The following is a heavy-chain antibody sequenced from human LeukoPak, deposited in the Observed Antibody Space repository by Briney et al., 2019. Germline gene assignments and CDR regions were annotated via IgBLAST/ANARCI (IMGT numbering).Heavy chain of an antibody. CDR2: INHSGST. CDR1: GGSFSGYY. J-gene: IGHJ4*02. CDR3: AREGYYDSSGYPLFYFDY. V-gene: IGHV4-34*01. D-gene: IGHD3-22*01. Sequence: SETLSLTCAVYGGSFSGYYWSWIRQPPGKGLEWIGEINHSGSTNYNPSLKSRVTISVDTSKNQFSLKLSSVTAADTAVYYCAREGYYDSSGYPLFYFDYWGQGTLVTVSS.